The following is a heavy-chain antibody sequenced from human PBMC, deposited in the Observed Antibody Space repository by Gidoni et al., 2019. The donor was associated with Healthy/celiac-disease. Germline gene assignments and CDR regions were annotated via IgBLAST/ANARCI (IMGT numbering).Heavy chain of an antibody. Sequence: EVQLVESGGGLVQPGRSLRLSCAASGFTFDDYAMHWVRQAPGKGLEWVSGISWNSGSIGYADSVKGRFTISRDNAKNSLYLQMNSLRAEDTALYYCAKDNDYGDYVGLFDYWGQGTLVTVSS. V-gene: IGHV3-9*01. J-gene: IGHJ4*02. D-gene: IGHD4-17*01. CDR2: ISWNSGSI. CDR3: AKDNDYGDYVGLFDY. CDR1: GFTFDDYA.